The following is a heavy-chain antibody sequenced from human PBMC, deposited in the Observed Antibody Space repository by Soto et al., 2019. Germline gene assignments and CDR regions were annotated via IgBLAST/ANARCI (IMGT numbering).Heavy chain of an antibody. Sequence: EVQLVESGGGLVKPGESLRVSCAASGFTFSYYSLHWVRQAPGKGLEWVSSISGSSTYIYYADRVKSRFTISRDTAKNSLYVRMDSLRAEDTAVYYCARGDGTGLYNSGWSPRYWGQGTLVTVSS. D-gene: IGHD6-19*01. CDR3: ARGDGTGLYNSGWSPRY. CDR2: ISGSSTYI. CDR1: GFTFSYYS. J-gene: IGHJ4*02. V-gene: IGHV3-21*04.